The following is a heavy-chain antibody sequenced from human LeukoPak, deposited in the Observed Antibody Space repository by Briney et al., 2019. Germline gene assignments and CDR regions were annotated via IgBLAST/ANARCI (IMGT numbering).Heavy chain of an antibody. D-gene: IGHD5-18*01. J-gene: IGHJ6*03. V-gene: IGHV4-59*01. Sequence: SETLSLTCTVSGGSISNKYWSWIRQPPGKGLEWIGYIYYSGSTNYNPSLKSRVTILVDTSKNQFSLKLSSVTAADTAVYYCARTTEGGYTYGYFYYYYMDVWGKGTTVTISS. CDR3: ARTTEGGYTYGYFYYYYMDV. CDR1: GGSISNKY. CDR2: IYYSGST.